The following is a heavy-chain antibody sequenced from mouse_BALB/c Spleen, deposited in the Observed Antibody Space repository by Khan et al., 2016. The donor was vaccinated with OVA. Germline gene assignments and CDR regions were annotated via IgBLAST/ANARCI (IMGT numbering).Heavy chain of an antibody. CDR3: ARQPYYHYYIMDY. V-gene: IGHV2-6-1*01. J-gene: IGHJ4*01. CDR2: IWSDGSA. CDR1: GFPLTNYG. Sequence: QVQLKESGPGLVVPSQSLSITCTISGFPLTNYGVHWVRQPPGKGLEWLVVIWSDGSATYNSALKSRLSISKDNSKNQVFLKMNSLQTDDTAMYYCARQPYYHYYIMDYWGQGTSVTVSS. D-gene: IGHD2-10*01.